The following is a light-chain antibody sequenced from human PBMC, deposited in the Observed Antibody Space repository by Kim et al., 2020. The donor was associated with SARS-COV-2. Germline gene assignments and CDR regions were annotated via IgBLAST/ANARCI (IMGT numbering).Light chain of an antibody. CDR2: DND. J-gene: IGLJ3*02. CDR1: SSNIGNNY. V-gene: IGLV1-51*01. Sequence: QSVLTQPPSVSAAPGQKVTIPCSGSSSNIGNNYVSWYQQLPGTAPKLLIYDNDKRPSGIPDRFSGSKSGTSATLGITGLQTGDEADYYCGTWDSSLGAWLFGGGTQLTVL. CDR3: GTWDSSLGAWL.